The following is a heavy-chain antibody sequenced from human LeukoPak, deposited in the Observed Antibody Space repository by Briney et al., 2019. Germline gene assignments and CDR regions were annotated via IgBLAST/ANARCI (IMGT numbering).Heavy chain of an antibody. CDR1: GFTFQIYA. V-gene: IGHV3-23*01. CDR2: MCGTAGCT. CDR3: ARDRPNYHEANGHYYNRDGDH. J-gene: IGHJ5*02. Sequence: GGSLRLSCAASGFTFQIYAMSWVRLAPGMGLQWVASMCGTAGCTFYTDSVKGRFTISRDNSKDTLYLQMNDLRADDTAIYYCARDRPNYHEANGHYYNRDGDHWGQGALVTVSS. D-gene: IGHD1-14*01.